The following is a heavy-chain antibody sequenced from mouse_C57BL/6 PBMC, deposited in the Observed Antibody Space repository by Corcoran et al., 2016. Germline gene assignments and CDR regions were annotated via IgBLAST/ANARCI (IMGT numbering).Heavy chain of an antibody. CDR2: INPNNGGT. J-gene: IGHJ2*01. CDR1: GYTFTDYY. CDR3: ARSLIYYGNYLYYFDY. Sequence: EVQLQQSGPVLVKPGASVKISCKASGYTFTDYYMHWVKQSHGKSLEWIGDINPNNGGTSYNQKFKGKATLTVDKSSSTAYMELRSLTSEDSAVYYCARSLIYYGNYLYYFDYWGQGTTLTVSS. D-gene: IGHD2-1*01. V-gene: IGHV1-26*01.